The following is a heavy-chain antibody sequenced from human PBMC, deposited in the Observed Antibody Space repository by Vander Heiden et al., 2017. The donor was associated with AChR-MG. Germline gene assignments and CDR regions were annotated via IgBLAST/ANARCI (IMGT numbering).Heavy chain of an antibody. V-gene: IGHV1-3*01. Sequence: QVQLVQSGAEVKKPGASVKVSCKASGYTFTSYAMHWVRQAPGQRLEWMGWINAGNGNTKYSQKFQGRVTITRDTSASTAYMELSSLRSEDTAVYYCARLKLFQLDWYFDLWGRGTLVTVSS. CDR2: INAGNGNT. J-gene: IGHJ2*01. D-gene: IGHD1-1*01. CDR3: ARLKLFQLDWYFDL. CDR1: GYTFTSYA.